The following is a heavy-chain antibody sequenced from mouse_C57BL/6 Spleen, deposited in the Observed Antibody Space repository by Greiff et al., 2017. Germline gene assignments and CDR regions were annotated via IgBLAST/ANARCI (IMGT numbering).Heavy chain of an antibody. J-gene: IGHJ4*01. CDR1: GFTFSDYG. CDR2: ISSGSSTI. D-gene: IGHD1-1*01. CDR3: ARSAYGSSYYAMDY. V-gene: IGHV5-17*01. Sequence: EVKLQQSGGGLVKPGGSLKLSCAASGFTFSDYGMHWVRQAPEKGLEWVAYISSGSSTIYYADKVKGRFTISRDNAKNTLFLEMTSLRSEDTAMYYCARSAYGSSYYAMDYWGQGTSVTVSS.